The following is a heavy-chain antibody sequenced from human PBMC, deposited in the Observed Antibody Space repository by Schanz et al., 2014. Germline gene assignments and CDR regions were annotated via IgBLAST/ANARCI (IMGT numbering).Heavy chain of an antibody. D-gene: IGHD3-3*01. V-gene: IGHV1-2*02. Sequence: QVQLVQSGAEVKKPGASVKVSCKASGYTLTAYSMHWVRQAPGQGLEWMGWINPDSGGTNYAQKFQGRVTMTRDMSINTAYMELSRLRSDDSAVYYCASDFWSGYSHYYYGLDVWGQGTMVTVSS. CDR3: ASDFWSGYSHYYYGLDV. J-gene: IGHJ6*02. CDR2: INPDSGGT. CDR1: GYTLTAYS.